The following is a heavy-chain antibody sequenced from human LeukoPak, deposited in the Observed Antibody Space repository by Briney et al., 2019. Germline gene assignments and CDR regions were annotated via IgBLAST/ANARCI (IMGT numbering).Heavy chain of an antibody. CDR2: ISYDGSNK. J-gene: IGHJ6*02. CDR1: GFTFSSYA. V-gene: IGHV3-30-3*01. Sequence: TGGSLRLSCAASGFTFSSYAMHWVRQAPGKGLEWVAVISYDGSNKYYADSVKGRFTISRDNSKNTLYLQMNSLRAEDTAVYYCARDSKDYYGMDVWGQGTTVTVSS. CDR3: ARDSKDYYGMDV.